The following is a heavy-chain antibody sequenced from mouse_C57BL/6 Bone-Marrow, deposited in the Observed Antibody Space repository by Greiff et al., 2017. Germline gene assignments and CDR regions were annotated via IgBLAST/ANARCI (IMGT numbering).Heavy chain of an antibody. Sequence: EVQLQESGGGLVKPGGSLKLSCAASGFTFSSYAMSWVRQTPEKRLEWVATISDGGSYTYYPDNVKGRFTISRDNAKNNLYLQMSHLKSEDTAMYYCARDTTVVADYWGQGTTLTVSS. D-gene: IGHD1-1*01. CDR2: ISDGGSYT. CDR3: ARDTTVVADY. J-gene: IGHJ2*01. V-gene: IGHV5-4*01. CDR1: GFTFSSYA.